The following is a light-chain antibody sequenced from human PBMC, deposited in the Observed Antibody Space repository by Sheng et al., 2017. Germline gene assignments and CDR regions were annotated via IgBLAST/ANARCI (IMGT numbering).Light chain of an antibody. CDR2: GAS. Sequence: EIVMTQSPATLSVSPGERATLSCRASQSVSSNLAWYQQKPGQAPRLLIYGASTRATGIPARFSGSGSGTEFTLTISSLQSEDFAVYYCQQYNNWPPLTFGRRDERWRIK. CDR3: QQYNNWPPLT. V-gene: IGKV3-15*01. J-gene: IGKJ4*01. CDR1: QSVSSN.